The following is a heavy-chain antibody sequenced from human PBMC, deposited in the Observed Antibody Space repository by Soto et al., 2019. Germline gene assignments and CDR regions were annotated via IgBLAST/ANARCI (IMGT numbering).Heavy chain of an antibody. Sequence: QAQLQQWGAGLLKPSETLSLTCAVSDGSFSGYYWSWIRQPPGKGLEWIGEINHVGNTNYNPSLKSRVTISVDPSKKQFSLNLSSVTAADTAVYYCPSGIRGVGAAGAVAWFDPWGQGTLVTVSS. CDR3: PSGIRGVGAAGAVAWFDP. J-gene: IGHJ5*02. CDR2: INHVGNT. V-gene: IGHV4-34*01. CDR1: DGSFSGYY. D-gene: IGHD6-13*01.